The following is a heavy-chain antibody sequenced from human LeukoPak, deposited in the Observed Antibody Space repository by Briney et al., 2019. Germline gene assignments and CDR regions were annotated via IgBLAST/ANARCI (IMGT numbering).Heavy chain of an antibody. Sequence: ASVKVSCKASGYIFRGYSTHWVRQVSGEGPEWMGFINPSNGATTYAEKFQARVAMSADTSINTAYMELTGLTSDDTAMYYCARDMWGISLIFPWGQGTLVTVSS. D-gene: IGHD3-10*01. CDR2: INPSNGAT. CDR1: GYIFRGYS. CDR3: ARDMWGISLIFP. V-gene: IGHV1-2*02. J-gene: IGHJ4*02.